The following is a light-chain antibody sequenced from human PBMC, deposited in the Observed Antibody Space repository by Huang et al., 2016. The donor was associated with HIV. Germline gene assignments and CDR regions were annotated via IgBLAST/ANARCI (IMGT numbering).Light chain of an antibody. CDR1: QSIGRY. V-gene: IGKV1-39*01. Sequence: DIRMTQSPSSLSASVGDRVTITCRASQSIGRYLNWDQQKPGKAPKVLIYAASNLQGGVPSRFRGSGYGTEFTLTISSLQPEDFATYYCQQSHSTPPMYTFGQGTKVDVK. CDR3: QQSHSTPPMYT. CDR2: AAS. J-gene: IGKJ2*01.